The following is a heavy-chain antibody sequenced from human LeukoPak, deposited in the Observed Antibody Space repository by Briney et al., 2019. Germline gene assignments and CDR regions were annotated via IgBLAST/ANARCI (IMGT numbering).Heavy chain of an antibody. Sequence: SETLSLTCTISGGSINSGGHYWSWIRQHPGKGLEWIGYIYYSGSTFYNAALESRATISADTSKTQFSLRLSAVTAADTAVYYCARGQWLDNSWGQGTLVTVSS. CDR1: GGSINSGGHY. V-gene: IGHV4-31*02. D-gene: IGHD6-19*01. CDR2: IYYSGST. CDR3: ARGQWLDNS. J-gene: IGHJ4*02.